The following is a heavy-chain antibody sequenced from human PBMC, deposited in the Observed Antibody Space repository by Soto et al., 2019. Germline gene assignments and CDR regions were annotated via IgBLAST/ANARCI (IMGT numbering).Heavy chain of an antibody. CDR2: ISAYNGNT. CDR1: GYTFTSYG. J-gene: IGHJ3*02. CDR3: AREDSRGYYDGDAFDI. Sequence: ASVKVSCKASGYTFTSYGISWVRQAPGQGLEWMGWISAYNGNTNYAQKLQVRVTMTTDTSTSTAYMELRSLRSDHAAVYYCAREDSRGYYDGDAFDIWGQGTMVTVS. V-gene: IGHV1-18*01. D-gene: IGHD3-22*01.